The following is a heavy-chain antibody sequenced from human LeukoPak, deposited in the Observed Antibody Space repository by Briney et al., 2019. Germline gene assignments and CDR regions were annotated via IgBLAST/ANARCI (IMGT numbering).Heavy chain of an antibody. Sequence: ASVKVSCKASGYTFTGYYMHWVRQAPGQGLEWMGWMNPNSGNTGYAQKFQGRVTMTRNTSISTAYMELSSLRSEDTAVYYCASYMGPGDDYWGQGTLVTVSS. CDR1: GYTFTGYY. D-gene: IGHD2-21*01. CDR2: MNPNSGNT. V-gene: IGHV1-8*02. J-gene: IGHJ4*02. CDR3: ASYMGPGDDY.